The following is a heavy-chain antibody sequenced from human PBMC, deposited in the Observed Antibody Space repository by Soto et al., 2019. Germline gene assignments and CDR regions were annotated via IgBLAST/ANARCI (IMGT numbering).Heavy chain of an antibody. V-gene: IGHV2-5*01. CDR3: AHKLRYLDPIEV. CDR2: IYWNDDK. Sequence: SVPTLVNPTQTLTLTCTFSGFSLSTGGVAVGWIRQPPGKALEWLALIYWNDDKLYSPSLKTRLTVTKDTSKNQVVLTMTNVGPVDTATYYCAHKLRYLDPIEVWGKVTTVTISS. CDR1: GFSLSTGGVA. D-gene: IGHD3-9*01. J-gene: IGHJ6*04.